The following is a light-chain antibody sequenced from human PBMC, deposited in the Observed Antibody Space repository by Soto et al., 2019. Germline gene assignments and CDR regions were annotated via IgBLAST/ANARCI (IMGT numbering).Light chain of an antibody. CDR2: ATS. Sequence: EIVLTQSPGTLSSSPWERATLSCRASQSIDNRYLAWYQHKPGQAPRLLIYATSSRATGVPDRFGGSGSGTDFTLTINRLEPEDFAVYYCQQYFGSSWTFGQGTKVDIK. V-gene: IGKV3-20*01. CDR1: QSIDNRY. CDR3: QQYFGSSWT. J-gene: IGKJ1*01.